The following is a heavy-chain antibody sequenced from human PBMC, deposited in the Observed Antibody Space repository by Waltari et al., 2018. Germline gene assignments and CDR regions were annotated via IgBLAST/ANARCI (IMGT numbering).Heavy chain of an antibody. Sequence: QVQLQESGPGLVKPSETLSLTCTVSGDSISSYSWSWIRQPAGKGLEYIGRNYTGRHPNSNPALERRVTMSIDTSKNEFSLKLSSVTAADTGVYYCARGWLQVAPPYYYYMDVWDRGTAVTVSS. CDR1: GDSISSYS. V-gene: IGHV4-4*07. D-gene: IGHD6-19*01. CDR2: NYTGRHP. J-gene: IGHJ6*03. CDR3: ARGWLQVAPPYYYYMDV.